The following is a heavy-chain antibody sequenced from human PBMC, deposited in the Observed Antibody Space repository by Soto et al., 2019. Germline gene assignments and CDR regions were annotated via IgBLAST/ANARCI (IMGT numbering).Heavy chain of an antibody. D-gene: IGHD3-3*01. Sequence: GASMKISGKGSGYSVMSHWISWVRQMAGKGLEWMGRIDPSDSYTNYSPSFQGHVTISADKSINTAYLQWSSLKASDTATYYCVRQFSSSCYYYHYYIFYFSAQGTSVTVSS. J-gene: IGHJ6*02. CDR1: GYSVMSHW. CDR2: IDPSDSYT. CDR3: VRQFSSSCYYYHYYIFYF. V-gene: IGHV5-10-1*01.